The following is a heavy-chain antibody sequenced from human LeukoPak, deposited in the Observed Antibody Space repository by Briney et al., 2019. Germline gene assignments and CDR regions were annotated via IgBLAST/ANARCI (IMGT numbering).Heavy chain of an antibody. CDR2: IKQDGSEK. J-gene: IGHJ3*02. D-gene: IGHD5-18*01. CDR3: ARIVYRWIQLWLGDDAFDI. V-gene: IGHV3-7*01. Sequence: PGGSLRLSCAASGFTLSSYWMSWVRQAPGKGLEWVANIKQDGSEKYYVDSVKGRFTISRDNAKNSLYLQMNSLRAEDTAVYYCARIVYRWIQLWLGDDAFDIWGQGTMVTVSS. CDR1: GFTLSSYW.